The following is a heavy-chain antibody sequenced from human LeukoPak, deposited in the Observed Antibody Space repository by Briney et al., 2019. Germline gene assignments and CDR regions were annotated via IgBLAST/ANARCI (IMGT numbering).Heavy chain of an antibody. V-gene: IGHV1-2*02. CDR3: ARVYGDSPYSDAFDI. J-gene: IGHJ3*02. Sequence: ASVKVSCKASGYTFTGYYMHWVRQAPGQGLEWMGWINPNSGGTNYAQKFQGRVTMTRDTSISTAYMELSRLRSDDTAVYYCARVYGDSPYSDAFDIWGQGTMVTVSS. CDR2: INPNSGGT. D-gene: IGHD4-17*01. CDR1: GYTFTGYY.